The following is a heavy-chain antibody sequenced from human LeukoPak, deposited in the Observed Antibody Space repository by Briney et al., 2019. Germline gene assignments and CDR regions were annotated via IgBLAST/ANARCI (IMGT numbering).Heavy chain of an antibody. V-gene: IGHV3-21*01. D-gene: IGHD4-17*01. Sequence: GGSLRLSCAASGFTFSSYSMNWVRQAPGKGLEWVSSISGTSTSIYYADSVKGRFTISRDNAKNSLYLQMDSLRAEDTAVYYCARDRLHYGEYEKTFDYWGQGTLVTVSS. J-gene: IGHJ4*02. CDR3: ARDRLHYGEYEKTFDY. CDR1: GFTFSSYS. CDR2: ISGTSTSI.